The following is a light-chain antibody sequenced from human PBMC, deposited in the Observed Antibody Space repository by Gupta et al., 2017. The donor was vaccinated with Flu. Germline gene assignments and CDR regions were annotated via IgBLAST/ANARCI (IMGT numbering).Light chain of an antibody. Sequence: LTQSPATLSLSPGERATLSCRASQSVRNFLAGDQQKPGQSPRLLIYEVFNRATGIPARFSGSGSGTDFILTSSSLEPEDFAGYDCQLSSAFGGGTKVEI. CDR2: EVF. CDR1: QSVRNF. J-gene: IGKJ4*01. V-gene: IGKV3-11*01. CDR3: QLSSA.